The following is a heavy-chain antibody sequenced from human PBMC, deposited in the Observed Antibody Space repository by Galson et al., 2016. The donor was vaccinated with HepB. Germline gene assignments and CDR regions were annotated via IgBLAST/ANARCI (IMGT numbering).Heavy chain of an antibody. D-gene: IGHD3-9*01. CDR3: ARDLRGVIRFFDWSTHFDS. CDR2: ISGSGGCT. Sequence: SLRLSCAASGFTFSSYAMSWVRQAPGKGLEWVSSISGSGGCTYYADSVKGRFTISRDNAKNSLYLQMNNVRAEDTAVYYCARDLRGVIRFFDWSTHFDSWGQGTLVTVSS. V-gene: IGHV3-23*01. J-gene: IGHJ4*02. CDR1: GFTFSSYA.